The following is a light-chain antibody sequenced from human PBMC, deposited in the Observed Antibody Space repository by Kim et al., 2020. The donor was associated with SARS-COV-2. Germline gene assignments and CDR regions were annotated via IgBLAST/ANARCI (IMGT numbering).Light chain of an antibody. V-gene: IGKV3-20*01. Sequence: PREGAQLSRRASQSVSNSYLALYQQTPGQAPRLLIYGASSSATGTPDSFSGSGSGTDFTLTISRLEPEDFAVYYCQQYGSSPPSTFGQGTRLEI. CDR1: QSVSNSY. CDR2: GAS. J-gene: IGKJ5*01. CDR3: QQYGSSPPST.